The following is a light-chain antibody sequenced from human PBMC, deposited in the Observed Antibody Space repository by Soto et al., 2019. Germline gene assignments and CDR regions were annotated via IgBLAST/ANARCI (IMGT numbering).Light chain of an antibody. CDR3: RSYTSSTTRV. Sequence: QSALTQPASMSGSPGQSITISCTGTSSDVGGYNYVSWYQQHPGKAHKLMIYEVFNPPSGVSNRFSGSKSGNAAFLTIWGLQDEDAADYCCRSYTSSTTRVFGGGTKLTVL. CDR2: EVF. V-gene: IGLV2-14*01. CDR1: SSDVGGYNY. J-gene: IGLJ2*01.